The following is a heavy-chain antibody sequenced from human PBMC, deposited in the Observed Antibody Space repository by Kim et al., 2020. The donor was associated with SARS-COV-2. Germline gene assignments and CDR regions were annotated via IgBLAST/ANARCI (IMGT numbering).Heavy chain of an antibody. Sequence: SETLSLTCAVYGGSFSGSYWSWIRQPPAKGLEWIGEINHSGSTNYNPSLKSRVTISVDTSKNQFSLKLSSVTAADTAVYYCARGGYGYYGSGSYYSRPNYYYMDVWGKETTVTVSS. CDR1: GGSFSGSY. V-gene: IGHV4-34*01. D-gene: IGHD3-10*01. CDR3: ARGGYGYYGSGSYYSRPNYYYMDV. CDR2: INHSGST. J-gene: IGHJ6*03.